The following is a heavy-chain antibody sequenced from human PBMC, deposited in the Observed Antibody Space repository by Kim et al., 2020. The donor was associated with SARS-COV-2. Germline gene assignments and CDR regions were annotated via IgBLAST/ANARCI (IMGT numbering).Heavy chain of an antibody. V-gene: IGHV1-24*01. D-gene: IGHD3-22*01. CDR3: ATLDSSGYYKEYYFDY. CDR1: GYTLTELS. CDR2: FDPEDGET. J-gene: IGHJ4*02. Sequence: ASVKVSCKVSGYTLTELSMHWVRQAPGKGLEWMGGFDPEDGETIYAQKFQGRVTMTEDTSTDTVYMELSSLRSEDTAVYYLATLDSSGYYKEYYFDYWGQGTLVTVSS.